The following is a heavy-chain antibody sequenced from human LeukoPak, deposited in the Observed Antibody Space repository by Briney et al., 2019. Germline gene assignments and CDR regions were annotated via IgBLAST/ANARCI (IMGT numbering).Heavy chain of an antibody. V-gene: IGHV4-59*08. Sequence: SETLSLTCTVSGGSISSYYRSWIRQPPGKGLEWIGYIYYSGSTNYNPSLKSRVTISVDTSKNQFSLKLSSVTAADTAVYYCARRMSIAAAGIDAFDIWGQRTMVTVSS. D-gene: IGHD6-13*01. CDR1: GGSISSYY. J-gene: IGHJ3*02. CDR3: ARRMSIAAAGIDAFDI. CDR2: IYYSGST.